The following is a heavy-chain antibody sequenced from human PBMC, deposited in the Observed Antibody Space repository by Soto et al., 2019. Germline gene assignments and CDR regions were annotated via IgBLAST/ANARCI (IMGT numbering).Heavy chain of an antibody. CDR2: INPNSGDT. J-gene: IGHJ4*02. Sequence: GASVKVSCKSSGYTFTGYFMHWVRQAPGQGLEWMGWINPNSGDTKYAQKFQGRVTMTRDMSISTAYMELRRLTSDDTAVYYCARVRTYYDSSGPLDYWGQGTLVTVSS. CDR3: ARVRTYYDSSGPLDY. V-gene: IGHV1-2*02. CDR1: GYTFTGYF. D-gene: IGHD3-22*01.